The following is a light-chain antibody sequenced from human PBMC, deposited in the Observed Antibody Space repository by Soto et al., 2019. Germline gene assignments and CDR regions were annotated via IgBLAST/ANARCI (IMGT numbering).Light chain of an antibody. CDR3: QQSYSTPIT. CDR2: TAS. CDR1: QSVSDY. J-gene: IGKJ5*01. V-gene: IGKV1-39*01. Sequence: DIPMTQSPSSLSASVGDRVTITCRASQSVSDYLNWYQQKPGKAPKLLIYTASSLQGGVPSRFSGSGSGTDFTLTISSLQPEDFATYFCQQSYSTPITFGQGTRLEIK.